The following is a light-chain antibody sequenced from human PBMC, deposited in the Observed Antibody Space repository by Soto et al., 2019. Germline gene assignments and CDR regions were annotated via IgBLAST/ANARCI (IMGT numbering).Light chain of an antibody. J-gene: IGKJ4*01. CDR2: DAS. CDR1: QTVGIY. Sequence: DIVLTQSPATLALSPGERATLSCRASQTVGIYLAWYQHKPGQAPRLLIYDASIRATGIPARFSGSGSGTDLTLTISSLAPEDFAVYYCQQRAGWPPLSSGGGSKVQIK. CDR3: QQRAGWPPLS. V-gene: IGKV3-11*01.